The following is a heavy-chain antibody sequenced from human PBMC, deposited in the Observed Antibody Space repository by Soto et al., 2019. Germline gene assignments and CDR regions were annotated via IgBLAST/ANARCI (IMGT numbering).Heavy chain of an antibody. CDR2: IYPGDSDT. Sequence: LGESLKISCKGSGYSFTSYWIGWVRQMPGKGLEWMGIIYPGDSDTRYSTSFQGQVTISADKSISTAYLQWSSLKASDTVIYYCARLLPYYYDSSGYYYFDYWGQGTLVTVSS. D-gene: IGHD3-22*01. V-gene: IGHV5-51*01. CDR3: ARLLPYYYDSSGYYYFDY. J-gene: IGHJ4*02. CDR1: GYSFTSYW.